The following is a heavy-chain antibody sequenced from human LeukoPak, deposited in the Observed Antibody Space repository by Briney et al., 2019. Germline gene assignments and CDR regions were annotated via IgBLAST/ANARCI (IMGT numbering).Heavy chain of an antibody. J-gene: IGHJ4*02. CDR1: GFTFGDYA. V-gene: IGHV3-49*04. CDR2: IRSKGYGGTT. Sequence: GGSLRLSCTASGFTFGDYAMSWVRQAPGKGLEWVGFIRSKGYGGTTEYAASVKGRFTISRDNSKNIAYMQMNSLETEDTAVYYCTRGSRDGYNCDYWGQGTLVTVSS. D-gene: IGHD5-24*01. CDR3: TRGSRDGYNCDY.